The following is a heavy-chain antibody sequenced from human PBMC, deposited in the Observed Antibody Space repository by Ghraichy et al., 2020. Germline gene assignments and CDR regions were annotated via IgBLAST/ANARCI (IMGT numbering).Heavy chain of an antibody. CDR2: IYSGGST. D-gene: IGHD4-17*01. Sequence: GGSLRLSCAASGLTVSSNYMSWVRQAPGKGLEWVSVIYSGGSTYYADSVKGRFTISRDNSKNTLYLQMNSLRAEDTAVYYCARDQYGDYYFDYWGQGTLVTVSS. CDR1: GLTVSSNY. J-gene: IGHJ4*02. CDR3: ARDQYGDYYFDY. V-gene: IGHV3-53*01.